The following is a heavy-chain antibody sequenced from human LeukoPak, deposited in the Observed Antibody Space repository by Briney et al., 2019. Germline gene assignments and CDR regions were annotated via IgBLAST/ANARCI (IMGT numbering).Heavy chain of an antibody. Sequence: ASVKVSCKASGYTFTGYYMNWVRQAPGQGLEWMGWINSDSGFTKYAQKFQGRVTMTRDTSITTVYMDLTRLTSDDTAVYYCARNFDMKGFDPWGRGTLVSVSS. CDR1: GYTFTGYY. CDR2: INSDSGFT. D-gene: IGHD3-9*01. CDR3: ARNFDMKGFDP. J-gene: IGHJ5*02. V-gene: IGHV1-2*02.